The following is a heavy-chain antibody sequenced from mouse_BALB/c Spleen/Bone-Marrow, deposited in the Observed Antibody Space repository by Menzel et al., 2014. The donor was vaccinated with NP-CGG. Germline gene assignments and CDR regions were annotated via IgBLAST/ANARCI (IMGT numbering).Heavy chain of an antibody. CDR2: INPYNDGT. J-gene: IGHJ1*01. D-gene: IGHD2-2*01. CDR1: GYTFTSYV. Sequence: EVQLQQSGPGLVKPGASVKMSCKASGYTFTSYVMHWVKQKPGQGLEWIGNINPYNDGTKYNEKFKGKATLTSDKSSSTAYMELSSLTSEDSAVYYCARSLYGYDWYFDVWGAGTTVTVSS. V-gene: IGHV1-14*01. CDR3: ARSLYGYDWYFDV.